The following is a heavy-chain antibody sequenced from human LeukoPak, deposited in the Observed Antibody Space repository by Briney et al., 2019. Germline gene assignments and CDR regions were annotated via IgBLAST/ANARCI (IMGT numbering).Heavy chain of an antibody. Sequence: GGSLRLSCAASGFTVSSNYINWVRQAPGRGLEWVSVIYSGGTTYYADSVKGRFTISRDNSKNTLYFQMNSLRVEDTAVYYCARGIAAAYYAFDIWGQGTMLTVSS. CDR2: IYSGGTT. CDR1: GFTVSSNY. CDR3: ARGIAAAYYAFDI. J-gene: IGHJ3*02. D-gene: IGHD6-13*01. V-gene: IGHV3-53*01.